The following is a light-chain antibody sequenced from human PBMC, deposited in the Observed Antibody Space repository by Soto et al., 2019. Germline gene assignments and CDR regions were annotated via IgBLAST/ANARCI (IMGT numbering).Light chain of an antibody. Sequence: ILLTQSPGTLSLSPGEGATLSCKASQTVISTHLAWYQQKPGQAPRLLIYATSNRATGIPDRFSGSGSGRDFTLTIDRLEPEDFAVYYCQQYGSSPITFGQGTRLEI. CDR3: QQYGSSPIT. CDR1: QTVISTH. CDR2: ATS. J-gene: IGKJ5*01. V-gene: IGKV3-20*01.